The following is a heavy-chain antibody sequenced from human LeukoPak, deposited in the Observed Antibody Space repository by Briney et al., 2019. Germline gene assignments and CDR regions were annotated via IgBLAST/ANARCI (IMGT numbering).Heavy chain of an antibody. CDR1: GYTFTGYY. Sequence: ASVKVSCKASGYTFTGYYMHWVRQAPGQGLEWMGWINPNSGGTNYAQKFQGRVTMTRDTSISTAYMELSRLRSDDTAVYYRARDLFIVATTNYYYYGMDVWGQGTTVTVSS. V-gene: IGHV1-2*02. D-gene: IGHD5-12*01. CDR3: ARDLFIVATTNYYYYGMDV. CDR2: INPNSGGT. J-gene: IGHJ6*02.